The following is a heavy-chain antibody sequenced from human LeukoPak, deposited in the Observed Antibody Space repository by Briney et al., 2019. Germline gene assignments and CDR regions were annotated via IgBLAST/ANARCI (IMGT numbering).Heavy chain of an antibody. CDR1: GFTVSSNY. D-gene: IGHD3-9*01. CDR2: ISGSGGST. J-gene: IGHJ4*02. Sequence: PGGSLRLSCAASGFTVSSNYMSWVRQAPGKGLEWVSAISGSGGSTYYADSVKGRFTISRDNSKNTLYLQMNSLRAEDTAVYYCAKVPRYDIQIDYWGQGTLVTVSS. CDR3: AKVPRYDIQIDY. V-gene: IGHV3-23*01.